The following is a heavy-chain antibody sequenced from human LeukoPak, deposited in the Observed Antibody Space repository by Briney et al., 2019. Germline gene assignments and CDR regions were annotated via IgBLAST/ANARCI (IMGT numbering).Heavy chain of an antibody. J-gene: IGHJ5*02. Sequence: TSQTLSLTCTVSGGSISSGDYYWSWIRQPPGRGLEWIAYMYYSGSTYYNPSLKSRVTMSADTSKNQLSLKLSSVTAADTAVYYCARPYYYDSRIDPWGQGILVTVSS. CDR3: ARPYYYDSRIDP. V-gene: IGHV4-30-4*01. CDR1: GGSISSGDYY. CDR2: MYYSGST. D-gene: IGHD3-22*01.